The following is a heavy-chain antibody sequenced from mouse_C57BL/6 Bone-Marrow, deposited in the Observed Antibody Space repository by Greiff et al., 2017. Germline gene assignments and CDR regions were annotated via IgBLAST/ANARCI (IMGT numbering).Heavy chain of an antibody. J-gene: IGHJ3*01. CDR3: ARGGLMLPFAY. D-gene: IGHD3-2*02. CDR2: INPSSGYT. V-gene: IGHV1-4*01. Sequence: VKLQESGAELARPGASVKMSCKASGYTFTSYTMHWVKQRPGQGLEWIGYINPSSGYTKYNQKFKDKATLTADKSSSTAYMQLSSLTSEDSAGYYCARGGLMLPFAYWGQGTLVTVSA. CDR1: GYTFTSYT.